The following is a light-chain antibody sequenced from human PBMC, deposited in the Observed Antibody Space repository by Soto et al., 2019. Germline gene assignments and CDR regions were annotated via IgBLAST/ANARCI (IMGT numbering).Light chain of an antibody. Sequence: EVVLTQSPGTLSLSPGEGATLSCRASQSVSNRYFAWYQQKPGQAPRLLIYGASTRATGIPARFSGSGSGTEFTLTISSLQSEDFAVYYCQQYNNWPRTFGGGTKVDIK. CDR1: QSVSNRY. V-gene: IGKV3-15*01. J-gene: IGKJ4*01. CDR2: GAS. CDR3: QQYNNWPRT.